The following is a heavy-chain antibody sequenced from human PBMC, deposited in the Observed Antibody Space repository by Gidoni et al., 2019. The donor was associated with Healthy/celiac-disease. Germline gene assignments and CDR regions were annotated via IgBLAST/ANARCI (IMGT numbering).Heavy chain of an antibody. D-gene: IGHD4-17*01. Sequence: QVQLVQSGAEVKKPGFSVKVSCKASGGTFSSYTISWVRQAPGQGLEWMGRIIPILGIANYAQKFQGRVTITADKSTSTAYMELSSLRSEDTAVYYCARAGDDYGDYGELRVWGQGTLVTVSS. J-gene: IGHJ4*02. CDR2: IIPILGIA. CDR3: ARAGDDYGDYGELRV. CDR1: GGTFSSYT. V-gene: IGHV1-69*02.